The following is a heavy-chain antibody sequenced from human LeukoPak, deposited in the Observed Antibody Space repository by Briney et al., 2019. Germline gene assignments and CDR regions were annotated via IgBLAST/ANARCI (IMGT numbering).Heavy chain of an antibody. J-gene: IGHJ4*02. V-gene: IGHV1-2*02. CDR1: GYTFTGYY. CDR3: ARGGPEYSSSFYNY. Sequence: GASVKVSCKASGYTFTGYYMHWVRQAPGQGLEWMRWINPNSGGTNYAQKFQGRVTMTRDTSISTAYMELSRLRSDDTAVYYCARGGPEYSSSFYNYWGQGTLVTVSS. D-gene: IGHD6-6*01. CDR2: INPNSGGT.